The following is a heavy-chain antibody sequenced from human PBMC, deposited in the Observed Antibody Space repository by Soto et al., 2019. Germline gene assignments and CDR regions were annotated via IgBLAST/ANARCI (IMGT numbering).Heavy chain of an antibody. CDR1: GFTFSDYY. Sequence: GGSLRLSCAASGFTFSDYYMSWIRQAPGKGLEWVSYISSSGSTIYYADSVKGRFTISRDNSKNTLDLQMNSLRVEDTAVYYCARCYYDSSGYHDAFDIWGQGTMVTVSS. J-gene: IGHJ3*02. CDR2: ISSSGSTI. V-gene: IGHV3-11*01. D-gene: IGHD3-22*01. CDR3: ARCYYDSSGYHDAFDI.